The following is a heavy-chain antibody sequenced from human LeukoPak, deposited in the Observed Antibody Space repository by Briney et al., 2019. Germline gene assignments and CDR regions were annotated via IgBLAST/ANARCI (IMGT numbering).Heavy chain of an antibody. CDR1: GFTFSSYD. Sequence: GGSLRLSCAASGFTFSSYDMNWVRQATGKGLEWVSGIGTAGDTYYPDSVKGRFTIFRENAKNSLYLQVNSLRAGDTAVYYCARGRGTYRFDYWGQGTLVTVSS. V-gene: IGHV3-13*01. D-gene: IGHD3-16*01. CDR3: ARGRGTYRFDY. J-gene: IGHJ4*02. CDR2: IGTAGDT.